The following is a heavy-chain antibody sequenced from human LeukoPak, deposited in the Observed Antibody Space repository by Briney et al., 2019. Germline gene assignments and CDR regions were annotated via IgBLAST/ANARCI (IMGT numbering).Heavy chain of an antibody. J-gene: IGHJ4*02. V-gene: IGHV1-69*05. D-gene: IGHD3-3*01. CDR2: IIPIFGTA. CDR1: GGTFSSYA. CDR3: ASLSDFGVVTYDY. Sequence: SVKVSCKASGGTFSSYAISWVRQAPGQGLEWMGRIIPIFGTANYAQKFQGRVTITTDESTSTAYMELSSLRSEDTAVYYCASLSDFGVVTYDYWGQGTLVTVSS.